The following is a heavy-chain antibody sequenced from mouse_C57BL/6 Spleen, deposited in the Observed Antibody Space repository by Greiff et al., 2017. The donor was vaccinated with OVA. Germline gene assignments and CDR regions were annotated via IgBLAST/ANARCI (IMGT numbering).Heavy chain of an antibody. D-gene: IGHD2-4*01. CDR3: ARPHYDYDGGYFDV. CDR1: GYAFSSSW. CDR2: IYPGDGDT. V-gene: IGHV1-82*01. Sequence: QVQLQQSGPELVKPGASVKISCKASGYAFSSSWMNWVKQRPGKGLEWIGRIYPGDGDTNYNGKFKGKATLTADKSSSTAYMQLSSLTSEDSAVYFCARPHYDYDGGYFDVWGTGTTVTVSS. J-gene: IGHJ1*03.